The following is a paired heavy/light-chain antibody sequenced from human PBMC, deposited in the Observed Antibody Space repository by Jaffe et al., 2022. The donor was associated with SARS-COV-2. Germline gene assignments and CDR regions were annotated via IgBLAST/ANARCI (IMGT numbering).Heavy chain of an antibody. CDR2: ISSSGSTI. V-gene: IGHV3-11*01. CDR1: GFTFSDYY. J-gene: IGHJ6*02. Sequence: QVQLVESGGGLVKPGGSLRLSCAASGFTFSDYYMSWIRQAPGKGLEWVSYISSSGSTIYYADSVKGRFTISRDNAKNSLYLQMNSLRAEDTAVYYCARENIALYYGMDVWGQGTTVTVSS. D-gene: IGHD5-12*01. CDR3: ARENIALYYGMDV.
Light chain of an antibody. CDR3: QQANSFRIFT. CDR1: QGISSW. Sequence: DIQMTQSPSSVSASVGDRVTITCRASQGISSWLAWYQQKPGKAPKLLIYAASSLQSGVPSRFSGSGSGTDFTLTISSLQPEDFATYYCQQANSFRIFTFGPGTKVDIK. V-gene: IGKV1-12*01. CDR2: AAS. J-gene: IGKJ3*01.